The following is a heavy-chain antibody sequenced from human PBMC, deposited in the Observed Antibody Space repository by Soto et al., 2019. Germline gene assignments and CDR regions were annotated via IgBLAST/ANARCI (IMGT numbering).Heavy chain of an antibody. J-gene: IGHJ4*01. Sequence: PGGSLRLSCAASGFTLRTYTMNWVRQAPGKGLEWVSSISISRSDRYYADSVRGRFTISRDNAKNALYLQMNSLRADDTAVSFCVRGMNTLLRGQATMVTVSS. CDR3: VRGMNTLL. V-gene: IGHV3-21*06. CDR1: GFTLRTYT. CDR2: ISISRSDR.